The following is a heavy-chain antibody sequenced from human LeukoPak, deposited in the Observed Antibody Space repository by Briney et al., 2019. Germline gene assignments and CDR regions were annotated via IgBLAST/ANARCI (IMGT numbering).Heavy chain of an antibody. J-gene: IGHJ4*02. CDR3: ARDILTGYSPFDY. D-gene: IGHD3-9*01. V-gene: IGHV3-48*01. CDR1: GFTFSSYS. Sequence: GGSPRLSCAASGFTFSSYSMNWVRQAPGKGLEWVSYISSSSSTIYYADSVKGRFTISRDNAKNSLYLQMNSLRAEDTAVYYCARDILTGYSPFDYWGQGTLVTVSS. CDR2: ISSSSSTI.